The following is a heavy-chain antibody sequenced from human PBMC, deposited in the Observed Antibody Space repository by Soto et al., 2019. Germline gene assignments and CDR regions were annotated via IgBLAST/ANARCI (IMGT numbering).Heavy chain of an antibody. V-gene: IGHV3-30*03. Sequence: QVQLVESGGGVVQPGRSLRLSCAASGFTFSSYGMHWVRQAPGKGLQWVAVISYDGSNKYYADSVKGRLTISRDNSMNTLYLKLNILRAEDTAVFYCVGGYYFGDYWGQGTLVTVSS. D-gene: IGHD3-22*01. J-gene: IGHJ4*02. CDR3: VGGYYFGDY. CDR2: ISYDGSNK. CDR1: GFTFSSYG.